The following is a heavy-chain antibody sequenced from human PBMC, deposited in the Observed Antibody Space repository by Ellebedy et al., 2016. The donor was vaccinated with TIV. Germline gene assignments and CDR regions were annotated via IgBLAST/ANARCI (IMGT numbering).Heavy chain of an antibody. Sequence: GGSLRLSCAASGFTFSSYGMHWVRQAPGKGLEWVAVISYDGSNKYYADSVKGRFTISRDNSKNTLYLQMNSLRAEDTAVYYCAREWVLLAQWRTPWGVGDAFDIWGQGTMVTVSS. CDR3: AREWVLLAQWRTPWGVGDAFDI. V-gene: IGHV3-30*03. J-gene: IGHJ3*02. CDR1: GFTFSSYG. D-gene: IGHD1-26*01. CDR2: ISYDGSNK.